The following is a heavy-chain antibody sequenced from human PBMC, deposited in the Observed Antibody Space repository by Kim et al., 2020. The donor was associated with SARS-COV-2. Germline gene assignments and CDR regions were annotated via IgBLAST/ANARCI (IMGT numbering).Heavy chain of an antibody. CDR1: GFTFSSHS. J-gene: IGHJ6*02. D-gene: IGHD3-10*01. CDR2: VSSSSSYI. Sequence: GGSLRLSCAGSGFTFSSHSLNWVRQAPGKGLEWVASVSSSSSYIYYAESVRGRFTISRDNAKNSVSLQINSLSAEDTAVYYCARSSSGGSGSFYNVNPYYFYGLDVWGQGTTVTVSS. CDR3: ARSSSGGSGSFYNVNPYYFYGLDV. V-gene: IGHV3-21*01.